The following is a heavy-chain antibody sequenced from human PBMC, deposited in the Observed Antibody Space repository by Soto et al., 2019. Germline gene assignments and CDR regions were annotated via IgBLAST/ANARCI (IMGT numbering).Heavy chain of an antibody. V-gene: IGHV3-48*03. CDR1: GFTFSSYE. D-gene: IGHD1-1*01. J-gene: IGHJ4*02. CDR2: ISSSSSTI. Sequence: EVQLVESGGGLVQPGGSLRLSCAASGFTFSSYEMNWVRQAPGQGLEWLSYISSSSSTIYYADSVKGRFTISRDNAKNSLYLQMNSLRAEDTAVYYCAREGHNQGLDYWGQGTLVTVSS. CDR3: AREGHNQGLDY.